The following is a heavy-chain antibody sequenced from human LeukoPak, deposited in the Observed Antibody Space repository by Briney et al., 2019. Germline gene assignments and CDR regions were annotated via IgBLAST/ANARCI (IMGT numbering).Heavy chain of an antibody. J-gene: IGHJ4*02. D-gene: IGHD3-10*01. CDR3: GRDAVLGSGSVDY. Sequence: PGGSLRLSCAASGFTFSSYEMNWVRQAPGKGLEWVSRIRADGRETNHADSVKGRFTISRDNTKNTLYLQMNSLGAEDTAVYYCGRDAVLGSGSVDYWGQGVLVTVSS. CDR1: GFTFSSYE. CDR2: IRADGRET. V-gene: IGHV3-74*01.